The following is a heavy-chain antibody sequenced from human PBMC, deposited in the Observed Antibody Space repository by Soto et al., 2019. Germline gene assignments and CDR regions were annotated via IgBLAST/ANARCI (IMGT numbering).Heavy chain of an antibody. Sequence: SETLSLTCTVSGASISSDTSYWGWIRQPPGKGLEWIGTIYYTRTTYYNPSLKSRVTISADASKNQFSLKLSSVTAADTAVYYCARGLPLIYPWGQGALVTVSS. D-gene: IGHD5-12*01. V-gene: IGHV4-39*01. CDR2: IYYTRTT. CDR1: GASISSDTSY. CDR3: ARGLPLIYP. J-gene: IGHJ5*02.